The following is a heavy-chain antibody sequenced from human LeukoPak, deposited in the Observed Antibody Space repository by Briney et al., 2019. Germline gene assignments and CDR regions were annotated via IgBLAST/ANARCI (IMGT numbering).Heavy chain of an antibody. D-gene: IGHD3-3*02. CDR1: GYIFNNYG. J-gene: IGHJ4*02. Sequence: ASVKVSCKTSGYIFNNYGISWVRQAPGQGLEWMGWINVYNGDTKCGQNFQGRVTMITDTGTSTVNMELRNMRSDDTAVYYCARSPLAGPTRVGYWGQGTLVTVSS. CDR3: ARSPLAGPTRVGY. V-gene: IGHV1-18*01. CDR2: INVYNGDT.